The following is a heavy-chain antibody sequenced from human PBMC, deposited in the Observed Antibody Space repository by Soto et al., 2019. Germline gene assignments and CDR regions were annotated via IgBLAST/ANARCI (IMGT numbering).Heavy chain of an antibody. J-gene: IGHJ4*02. Sequence: SLRISCAAPGFTFNSYWLHWVRQAPGQGLVWVSRISGDGSSTTYADSVKGRFIISRDNAQNTLYLQMNNLRADDTAVYYCTRPRHDGSGTPFAYGRGGT. CDR2: ISGDGSST. V-gene: IGHV3-74*01. CDR3: TRPRHDGSGTPFAY. CDR1: GFTFNSYW. D-gene: IGHD3-22*01.